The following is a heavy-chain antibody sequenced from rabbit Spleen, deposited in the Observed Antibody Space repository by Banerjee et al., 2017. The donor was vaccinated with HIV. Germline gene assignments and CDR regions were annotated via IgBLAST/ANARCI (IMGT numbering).Heavy chain of an antibody. CDR1: GFSFSGNDY. J-gene: IGHJ6*01. CDR3: ARDAGTSFSTYGMDL. V-gene: IGHV1S40*01. Sequence: QSLEESGGGLVQPEGSLTLTCTASGFSFSGNDYMCWVRQAPGKGLEWIGYIDPVFGITYYANWVNGRFSISRENAQNTVFLQMTSLTAADTATYFCARDAGTSFSTYGMDLWGQGTLVTVS. D-gene: IGHD8-1*01. CDR2: IDPVFGIT.